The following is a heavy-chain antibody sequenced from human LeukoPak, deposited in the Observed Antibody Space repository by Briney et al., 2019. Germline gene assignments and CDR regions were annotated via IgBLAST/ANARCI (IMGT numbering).Heavy chain of an antibody. CDR1: GFNFRSFA. CDR3: ARGNTALGGAFDI. V-gene: IGHV3-64*01. CDR2: MSGDGGCT. D-gene: IGHD2-21*02. Sequence: GGSLRLSCAGSGFNFRSFALHWVRQAPGKGLEYVSGMSGDGGCTFHANSVKGRFTISRDNSKNTLYLQMGSLKTEDMALYYCARGNTALGGAFDIWGPGTVVSAS. J-gene: IGHJ3*02.